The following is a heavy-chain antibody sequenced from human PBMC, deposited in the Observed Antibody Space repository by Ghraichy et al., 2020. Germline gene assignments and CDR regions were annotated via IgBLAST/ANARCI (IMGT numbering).Heavy chain of an antibody. CDR1: GGSISSYY. Sequence: ETLSLTCTVSGGSISSYYWSWIRQPPGKGLEWIGYIYYSGSTNYNPSLKSRVTISVDTSKNQFSLKLSSVTAADTAVYYCARGNSGSYYGHAFDIWGQGTMVTVSS. CDR3: ARGNSGSYYGHAFDI. J-gene: IGHJ3*02. D-gene: IGHD1-26*01. V-gene: IGHV4-59*01. CDR2: IYYSGST.